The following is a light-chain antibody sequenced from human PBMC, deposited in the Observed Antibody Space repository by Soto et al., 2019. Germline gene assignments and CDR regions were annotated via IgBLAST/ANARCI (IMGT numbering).Light chain of an antibody. J-gene: IGLJ2*01. V-gene: IGLV1-47*02. CDR1: SSNIEKTY. Sequence: QSVLTQPSSVSGTPGQRVTISCSGSSSNIEKTYVHWYQQLPGTAPKLLIYNNDQRPSGVPDRFSGSKSGTSGSLAISGLRAEDEADYYCAAWDDSMNILFGGGTKLTVL. CDR3: AAWDDSMNIL. CDR2: NND.